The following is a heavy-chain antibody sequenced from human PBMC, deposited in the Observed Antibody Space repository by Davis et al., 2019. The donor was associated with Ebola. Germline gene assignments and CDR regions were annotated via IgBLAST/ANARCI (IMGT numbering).Heavy chain of an antibody. CDR2: ISAYTANT. V-gene: IGHV1-18*01. CDR1: GYSFTTYG. CDR3: ARMTPIGSGSLFDN. Sequence: AASVKVSCKASGYSFTTYGISWVRQAPGQGLEWMGWISAYTANTNYVDNLQGRVTMTTDTSTGTAYMELTSLKSDDTAVYYCARMTPIGSGSLFDNWGQGTLVTVSS. D-gene: IGHD1-26*01. J-gene: IGHJ4*02.